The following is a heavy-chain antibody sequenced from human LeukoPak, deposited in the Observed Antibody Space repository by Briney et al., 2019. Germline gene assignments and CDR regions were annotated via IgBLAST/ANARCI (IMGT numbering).Heavy chain of an antibody. Sequence: SVKVSCKASGGTFSSYAISWVRQAPGQGLEWMGGIIPIFGTANYAQKFQGRVTITADESTSTAYMELSSLRSEDTAVYYCARTQPPCTSCLLLDYWGQGTLVTVSS. D-gene: IGHD2-2*01. CDR1: GGTFSSYA. V-gene: IGHV1-69*13. CDR2: IIPIFGTA. CDR3: ARTQPPCTSCLLLDY. J-gene: IGHJ4*02.